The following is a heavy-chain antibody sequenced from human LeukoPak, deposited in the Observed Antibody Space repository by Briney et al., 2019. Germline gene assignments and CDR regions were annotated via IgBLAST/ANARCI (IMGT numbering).Heavy chain of an antibody. D-gene: IGHD3-3*01. V-gene: IGHV1-46*01. CDR3: AGNYDFWSGIYYYYYMDV. CDR1: GYTFTSYY. J-gene: IGHJ6*03. CDR2: INPSGGST. Sequence: GASVKVSCKASGYTFTSYYMHWVRQAPGQGLEWMGIINPSGGSTSYAQKFQGRVTMTRDTSTSTVYMELSSLRSEDTAVYYCAGNYDFWSGIYYYYYMDVWGKGTTVTVSS.